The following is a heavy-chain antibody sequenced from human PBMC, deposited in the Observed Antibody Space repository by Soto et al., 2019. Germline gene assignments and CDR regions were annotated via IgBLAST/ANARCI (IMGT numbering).Heavy chain of an antibody. CDR3: VSLSIAVAYYAFDI. Sequence: EVQLVDSGGGLVQPGGSLRLSCAASGFSFSSYWTHWVRQVPGKGLEWVSRINSDGSSTAYADSVRGRFTISRDNARNTVSLQMNSLRAEDTAMYYCVSLSIAVAYYAFDIWGQGTMVTVSS. CDR1: GFSFSSYW. J-gene: IGHJ3*02. D-gene: IGHD6-19*01. CDR2: INSDGSST. V-gene: IGHV3-74*01.